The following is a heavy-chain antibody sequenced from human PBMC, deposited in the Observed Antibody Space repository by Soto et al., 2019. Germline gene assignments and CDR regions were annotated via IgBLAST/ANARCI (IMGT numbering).Heavy chain of an antibody. CDR2: IYHSGST. D-gene: IGHD6-13*01. J-gene: IGHJ6*03. V-gene: IGHV4-4*02. CDR1: SGSISSSNW. CDR3: ARALQQLGTYYYYYYMDV. Sequence: QVQLQESGPGLVKPSGTLSLTCAVSSGSISSSNWWSWVRQPPGKGLEWIGEIYHSGSTNYNPSLKSRVTTSVEKTKNQYSLKLLSVTAADTAVYYCARALQQLGTYYYYYYMDVWGKGTTVTVSS.